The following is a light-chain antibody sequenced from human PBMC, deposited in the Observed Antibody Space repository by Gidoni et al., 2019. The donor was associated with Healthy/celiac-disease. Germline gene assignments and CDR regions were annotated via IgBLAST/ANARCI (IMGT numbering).Light chain of an antibody. J-gene: IGKJ2*01. Sequence: DIQMTQSPSSLSASVGDRVTITCRASQSISSYLNWYQQKPGKAPKLLIYAASSLPSGVPSRFSDSGSGTDFTLTISSLQPEDFATYYCQQSYSTPYTFGQGTKLEIK. CDR2: AAS. V-gene: IGKV1-39*01. CDR1: QSISSY. CDR3: QQSYSTPYT.